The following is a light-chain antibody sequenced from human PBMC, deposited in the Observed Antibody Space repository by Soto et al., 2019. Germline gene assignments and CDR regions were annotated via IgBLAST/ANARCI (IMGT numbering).Light chain of an antibody. CDR3: QQYNSYSCT. CDR1: QSISSW. CDR2: DAS. Sequence: DIQMTKSPSSLSASVGDRVTITCRASQSISSWLAWYQQKPGKAPKLLIFDASSLQSGVPSRFSGSGSGTEFTLTISSLQPDDFATYYCQQYNSYSCTFGQGTKV. V-gene: IGKV1-5*01. J-gene: IGKJ1*01.